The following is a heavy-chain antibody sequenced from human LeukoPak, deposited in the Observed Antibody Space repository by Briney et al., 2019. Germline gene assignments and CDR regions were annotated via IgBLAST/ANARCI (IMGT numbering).Heavy chain of an antibody. Sequence: SQSLSLTWPVAAGSISSLYRGWIRQPPGKRLEWNGYIYYSGSTTYNPSLKSRVTISVHTSKNQFSLKLSSVTAADTAGYYCARLAVNQRDSSGYYEDYWGKRSLVTVS. D-gene: IGHD3-22*01. CDR3: ARLAVNQRDSSGYYEDY. J-gene: IGHJ4*02. CDR2: IYYSGST. V-gene: IGHV4-59*08. CDR1: AGSISSLY.